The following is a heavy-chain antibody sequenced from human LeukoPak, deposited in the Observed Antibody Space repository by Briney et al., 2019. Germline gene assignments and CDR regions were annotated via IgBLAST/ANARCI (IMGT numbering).Heavy chain of an antibody. J-gene: IGHJ4*02. Sequence: SETLSLTCAVYGGSFSGYYWSWIRQPPGKGLEWIGEINHSGSTNYNPSLKSRVTISVDTSKNQFSLKLSSVTAADPAVYYCARGPIFSYYDYVWGSYRYAYDYWGQGTLVTVSS. CDR2: INHSGST. CDR3: ARGPIFSYYDYVWGSYRYAYDY. CDR1: GGSFSGYY. V-gene: IGHV4-34*01. D-gene: IGHD3-16*02.